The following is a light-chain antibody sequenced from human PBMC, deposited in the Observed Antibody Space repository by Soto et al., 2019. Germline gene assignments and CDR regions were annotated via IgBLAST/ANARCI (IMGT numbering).Light chain of an antibody. CDR2: AAS. CDR3: QHYNSYSEA. J-gene: IGKJ1*01. Sequence: IEMTYSASSLSASVEDRVIITCLASQSISNHLNWYQQKPGKAPKLLIFAASSLQSGVPSRFSGSGSGTEFTLTISSLQPDDFATYYCQHYNSYSEAFGQGTKVDI. V-gene: IGKV1-17*01. CDR1: QSISNH.